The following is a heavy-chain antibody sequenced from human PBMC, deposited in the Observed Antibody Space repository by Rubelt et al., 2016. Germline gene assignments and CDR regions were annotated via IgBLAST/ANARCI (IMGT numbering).Heavy chain of an antibody. CDR3: AREGDYYYGMDV. J-gene: IGHJ6*02. D-gene: IGHD3-16*01. CDR1: GYTFTSYY. V-gene: IGHV1-46*01. CDR2: INPSGGSI. Sequence: QVQLVQSGAEVKKPGASVKVSCKASGYTFTSYYMHWVRQAPGQGLEWMGIINPSGGSISYGQKFKGRVTMTRDTSISTAYRELSRLGSDDTAVYYCAREGDYYYGMDVWGQGTTVTVSS.